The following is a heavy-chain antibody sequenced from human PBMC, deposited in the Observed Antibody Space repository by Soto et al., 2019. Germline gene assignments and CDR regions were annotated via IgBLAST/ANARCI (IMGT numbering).Heavy chain of an antibody. CDR3: AKGVTGTSGTGNGLDV. D-gene: IGHD1-7*01. CDR1: GFTFSSYA. J-gene: IGHJ6*02. CDR2: ISYDGTNT. V-gene: IGHV3-30*18. Sequence: PGGSLRLSCVASGFTFSSYAMHWVRQAPDKGLEWVAVISYDGTNTYYIDSVQGRFTLSRDNSKNTLYLQMNSLRAEDTSVYYCAKGVTGTSGTGNGLDVWGQGTTVTVSS.